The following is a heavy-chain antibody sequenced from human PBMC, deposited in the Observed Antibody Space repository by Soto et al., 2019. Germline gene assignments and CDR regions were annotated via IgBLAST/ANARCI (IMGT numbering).Heavy chain of an antibody. V-gene: IGHV2-70*11. CDR1: GFSLSTSGMC. CDR3: ARAQIPRIAAAGTMGAFDI. Sequence: VSGPTLVNPTQTLTLTCTFSGFSLSTSGMCVSWIRQPPGKALEWLARIDWDDDKYYSTSLKTRLTISKDTSKNQVVLTMTNMDPVDTATYYCARAQIPRIAAAGTMGAFDIWGQGTMVTVSS. J-gene: IGHJ3*02. D-gene: IGHD6-13*01. CDR2: IDWDDDK.